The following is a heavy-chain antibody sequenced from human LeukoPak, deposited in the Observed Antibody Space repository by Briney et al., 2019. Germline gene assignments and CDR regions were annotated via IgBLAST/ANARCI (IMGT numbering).Heavy chain of an antibody. D-gene: IGHD1-14*01. CDR3: ARILGLTLDY. CDR1: GFTFSSYS. CDR2: TSLGGDTI. J-gene: IGHJ4*02. Sequence: GGSLRLSCAASGFTFSSYSMNWVRQAPGKGLEWVSYTSLGGDTIYYAGSVRGRFTTSRDAAGNSLYLQMNSLRDEDTAVYYCARILGLTLDYWGQGTLVTVSS. V-gene: IGHV3-48*02.